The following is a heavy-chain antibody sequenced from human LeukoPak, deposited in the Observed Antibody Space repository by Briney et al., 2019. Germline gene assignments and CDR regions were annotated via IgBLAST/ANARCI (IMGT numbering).Heavy chain of an antibody. V-gene: IGHV3-15*01. CDR1: GFTFSNAW. CDR2: IKSKTDGGTT. CDR3: TTNYDILTGYRFDD. D-gene: IGHD3-9*01. J-gene: IGHJ4*02. Sequence: GGSLRLSCAASGFTFSNAWMSWVRQAPGKGLEWVGRIKSKTDGGTTDYAAPVKGRFTISRDDSKKTLYLQMNSLKTEDTAGYYCTTNYDILTGYRFDDSGQGTLVT.